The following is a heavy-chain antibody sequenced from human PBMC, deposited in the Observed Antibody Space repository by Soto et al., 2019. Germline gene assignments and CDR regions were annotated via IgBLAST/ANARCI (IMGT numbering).Heavy chain of an antibody. CDR3: TRDLWHSWNYPSWFDP. CDR1: GFTFGDYA. J-gene: IGHJ5*02. Sequence: GGSLRLSCTASGFTFGDYAMSWFRQATGKGLEWVGFIRSKAYGGTTEYAASVKGRFTISRDDSKSIAYLQMNSLKTEDTAVYYCTRDLWHSWNYPSWFDPWGQGTLVTVSS. CDR2: IRSKAYGGTT. D-gene: IGHD1-7*01. V-gene: IGHV3-49*03.